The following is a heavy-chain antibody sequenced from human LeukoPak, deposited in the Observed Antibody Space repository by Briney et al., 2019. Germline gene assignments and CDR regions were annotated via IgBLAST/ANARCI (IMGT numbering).Heavy chain of an antibody. J-gene: IGHJ4*02. CDR2: IYTSGST. V-gene: IGHV4-4*07. CDR3: ARDRYYYDSSGYHYFDY. CDR1: GGSISSYY. D-gene: IGHD3-22*01. Sequence: PSETLSLTCTVSGGSISSYYWSWIRQPAGKGLEWIGRIYTSGSTNYNPSLKSRVTMSVDTSKNQFSLKLSSVTAADTAVYYCARDRYYYDSSGYHYFDYWGQRTLVTVSS.